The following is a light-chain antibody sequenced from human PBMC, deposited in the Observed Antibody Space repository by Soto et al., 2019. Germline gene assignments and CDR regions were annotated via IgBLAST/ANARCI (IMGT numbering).Light chain of an antibody. CDR3: QQRSNWPLT. V-gene: IGKV3D-20*02. CDR1: QSVSSSD. CDR2: GAS. J-gene: IGKJ4*01. Sequence: EVVLTQSPGTLSLSPGERATLSCRARQSVSSSDLAWYQQKPGQAPRLLIYGASNRATGIPARFSGSGSGTDFTLTISSLEPEDFAVYYCQQRSNWPLTFGGGTKVDI.